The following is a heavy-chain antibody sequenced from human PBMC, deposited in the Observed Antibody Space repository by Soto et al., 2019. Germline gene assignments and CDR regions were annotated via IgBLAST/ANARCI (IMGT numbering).Heavy chain of an antibody. J-gene: IGHJ6*02. V-gene: IGHV1-69*13. CDR3: ARGLTIFGVVTQTADYYYYGMDV. Sequence: ASVKVSCKASGGTFSSYAISWVRQAPGQGLEWMGGIIPIFGTANYAQKFQGRVTITADESTSTAYMELSSLRSEDTAVYYCARGLTIFGVVTQTADYYYYGMDVWGQGTTVTVSS. D-gene: IGHD3-3*01. CDR1: GGTFSSYA. CDR2: IIPIFGTA.